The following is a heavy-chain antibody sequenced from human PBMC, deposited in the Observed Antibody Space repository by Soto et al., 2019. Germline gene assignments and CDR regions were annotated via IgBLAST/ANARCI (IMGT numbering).Heavy chain of an antibody. Sequence: EVQVVQSGAEVKEPGESLKISCKGSGYIFTDHCIVWVSQMAGKGLEWVGIICPGYSNIIYSPSVQGQVTISADMSISSAYLQWSSLKASDTSMYYCARLHYCRGDCTINNDYYYGMYVWVQGTTVTVSS. J-gene: IGHJ6*02. V-gene: IGHV5-51*01. D-gene: IGHD2-21*02. CDR3: ARLHYCRGDCTINNDYYYGMYV. CDR2: ICPGYSNI. CDR1: GYIFTDHC.